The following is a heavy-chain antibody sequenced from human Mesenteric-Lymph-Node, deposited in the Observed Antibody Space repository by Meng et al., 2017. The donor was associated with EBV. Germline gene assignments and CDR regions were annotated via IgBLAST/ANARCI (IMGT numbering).Heavy chain of an antibody. CDR3: ARGLEVATMSY. CDR2: IYYSGST. CDR1: GGSISIGEYY. Sequence: LQVAGPGLVMPSPTVSLTCVGAGGSISIGEYYGNWIRQPPGKGLEWIGYIYYSGSTYYNPSLKSRVTISVDTSKNQFSLKLSSVTAADTAVYSCARGLEVATMSYWGQGTLVTVSS. V-gene: IGHV4-30-4*01. D-gene: IGHD5-12*01. J-gene: IGHJ4*02.